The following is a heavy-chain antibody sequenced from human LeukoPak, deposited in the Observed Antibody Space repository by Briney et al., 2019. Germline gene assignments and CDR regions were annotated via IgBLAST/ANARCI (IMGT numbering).Heavy chain of an antibody. CDR3: ARDREVGSSWGPFDY. V-gene: IGHV4-4*07. CDR2: IYTSGST. Sequence: SETLSLTCTVSGGSISSYYWTGIRQPAGKGLEGMGRIYTSGSTNYNPSLKSRVTISVDKSKNQFSLKLSSVTAADTAVYYCARDREVGSSWGPFDYWGQGTLVTVSS. D-gene: IGHD6-13*01. CDR1: GGSISSYY. J-gene: IGHJ4*02.